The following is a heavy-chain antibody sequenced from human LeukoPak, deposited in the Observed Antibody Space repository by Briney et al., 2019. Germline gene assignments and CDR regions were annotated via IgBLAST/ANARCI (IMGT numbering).Heavy chain of an antibody. CDR3: ARAGAYYDFWSGYHYFDY. Sequence: SQTLSLTCAISGDSVSSNSAAWNWIRQSPSRGLEWLGRTYYRYKWYNDYAVSVKSRITINPDTSKNQFSPQLNSVTPEDTAVYYCARAGAYYDFWSGYHYFDYWGQGTLVTVSS. CDR2: TYYRYKWYN. J-gene: IGHJ4*02. D-gene: IGHD3-3*01. CDR1: GDSVSSNSAA. V-gene: IGHV6-1*01.